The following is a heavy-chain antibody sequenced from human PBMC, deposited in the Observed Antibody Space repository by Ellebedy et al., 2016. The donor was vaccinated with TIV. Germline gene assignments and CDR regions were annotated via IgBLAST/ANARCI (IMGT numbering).Heavy chain of an antibody. CDR1: GYTFTGYY. V-gene: IGHV1-69*13. D-gene: IGHD3-22*01. CDR2: IIPIFGTA. CDR3: ARGFYYDSSGYYVAWYFDY. J-gene: IGHJ4*02. Sequence: ASVKVSCKASGYTFTGYYMHWVRQAPGQGLEWMGGIIPIFGTANYAQKFQGRVTITADESTSTAYMELSSLRSEDTAVYYCARGFYYDSSGYYVAWYFDYWGQGTLVTVSS.